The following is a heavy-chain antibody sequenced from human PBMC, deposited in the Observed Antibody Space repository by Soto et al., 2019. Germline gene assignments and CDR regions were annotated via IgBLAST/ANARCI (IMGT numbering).Heavy chain of an antibody. CDR2: IYYSGAT. CDR3: ARDKDLEPTGWGY. Sequence: QVHLQESGPGLVRPSETLSLSCSVSGDSMATGGHYYNWIRHLPGKGLEWIGYIYYSGATHYSPSLRPRATISIDTSKNQVSRRLISVTAADTALYFGARDKDLEPTGWGYWGQGIQVTVSS. CDR1: GDSMATGGHY. D-gene: IGHD7-27*01. J-gene: IGHJ4*02. V-gene: IGHV4-31*02.